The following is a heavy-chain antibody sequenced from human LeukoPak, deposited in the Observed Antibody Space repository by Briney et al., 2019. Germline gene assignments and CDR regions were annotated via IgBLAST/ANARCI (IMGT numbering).Heavy chain of an antibody. CDR3: ARSRVGLFQH. D-gene: IGHD1-26*01. J-gene: IGHJ1*01. CDR1: GGSISSGSYY. Sequence: DPSETLSLTCTVSGGSISSGSYYWSWIRQPAGKGLEWIGRIYTSGSTNYNPSLKSRVTISVDTSKNQFSLKLSSVTAADTAVYYCARSRVGLFQHWGQGTLVIVSS. CDR2: IYTSGST. V-gene: IGHV4-61*02.